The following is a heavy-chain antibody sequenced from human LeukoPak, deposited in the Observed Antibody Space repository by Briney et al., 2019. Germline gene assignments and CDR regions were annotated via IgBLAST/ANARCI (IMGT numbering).Heavy chain of an antibody. V-gene: IGHV3-23*01. J-gene: IGHJ4*02. Sequence: PGGSLRLSCAASGFYFANYAMSWVRQAPGKGLEWVSATVGGGSPNTYHEDSVKGRFTISRDTSKNTLSLQMNSLRVEDTAVYYCAREKGRGVISPYYDYWGQGTLVTVSS. CDR2: TVGGGSPNT. CDR3: AREKGRGVISPYYDY. D-gene: IGHD3-10*01. CDR1: GFYFANYA.